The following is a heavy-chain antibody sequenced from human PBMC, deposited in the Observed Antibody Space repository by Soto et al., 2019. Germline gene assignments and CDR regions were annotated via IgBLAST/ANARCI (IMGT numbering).Heavy chain of an antibody. Sequence: QVQLQESGPGLVKPSQTLSLTCTVSGGSISSGGYYWSWIRQHPGKGLEWIGYIYYSGSTYYNPSLKSRVTISVDTSKNQFSLKLSSVTAADTAVYYCARDGSGSGTNYSDYWGQGTLVTVSS. D-gene: IGHD3-10*01. CDR2: IYYSGST. J-gene: IGHJ4*02. CDR1: GGSISSGGYY. V-gene: IGHV4-31*03. CDR3: ARDGSGSGTNYSDY.